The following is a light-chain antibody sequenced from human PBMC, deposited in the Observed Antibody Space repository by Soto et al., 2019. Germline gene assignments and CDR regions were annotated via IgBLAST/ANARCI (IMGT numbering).Light chain of an antibody. CDR2: EVS. J-gene: IGLJ2*01. CDR1: SRDVGGHNY. Sequence: QTLLTQAACVTGSPGEMITVSCAGSSRDVGGHNYVSWYQQHSGKAPKHRSYEVSNQPSGDSNHLSVSKSSNTATLAISGLQAEHEANYYYSSYISISTLIFGGGTQLTVL. V-gene: IGLV2-14*01. CDR3: SSYISISTLI.